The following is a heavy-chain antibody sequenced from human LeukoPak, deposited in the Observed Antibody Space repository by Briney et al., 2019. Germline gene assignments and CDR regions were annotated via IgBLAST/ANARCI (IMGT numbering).Heavy chain of an antibody. Sequence: PSETLSLTCTVSGGSISSDGYYWSWIRQHPGKGLEWIGYIHYSGSTHYNPSLKSRVTISEDTSKNQFSLKLNSVTAADTAVYYCARGDLQFFERSGSGIWGQGTMVTVSS. CDR2: IHYSGST. J-gene: IGHJ3*02. CDR3: ARGDLQFFERSGSGI. D-gene: IGHD1-26*01. CDR1: GGSISSDGYY. V-gene: IGHV4-31*03.